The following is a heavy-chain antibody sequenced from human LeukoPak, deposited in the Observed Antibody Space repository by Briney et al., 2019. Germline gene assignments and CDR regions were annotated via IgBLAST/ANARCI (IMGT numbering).Heavy chain of an antibody. CDR2: IYYSGST. V-gene: IGHV4-39*01. J-gene: IGHJ6*03. CDR3: ARQYRDYYYYYMDV. Sequence: SETLSLTCTVSGGSISSSSYYWGWIRQPPGKGLEWIGRIYYSGSTYYNPALKSRVTISVDTSKNQFSLKLSSVTAADTAVYYCARQYRDYYYYYMDVWGKGTTVTVSS. CDR1: GGSISSSSYY. D-gene: IGHD1-26*01.